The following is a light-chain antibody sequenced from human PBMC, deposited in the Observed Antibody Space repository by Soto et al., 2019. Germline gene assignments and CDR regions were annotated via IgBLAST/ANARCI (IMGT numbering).Light chain of an antibody. CDR1: QSISSY. Sequence: SPSSVSAKVGDRVTITCRASQSISSYLNWYQQKPGKAPKLLIYAASSLQSGVPSRFSGSGSGTDFTLTISSLQPEDFATYYCQQSYSTPRTFGQVT. CDR2: AAS. V-gene: IGKV1-39*01. J-gene: IGKJ1*01. CDR3: QQSYSTPRT.